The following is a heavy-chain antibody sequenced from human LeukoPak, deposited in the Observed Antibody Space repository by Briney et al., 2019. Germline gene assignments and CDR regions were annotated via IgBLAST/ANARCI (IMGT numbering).Heavy chain of an antibody. J-gene: IGHJ4*02. CDR3: ARKAGRSED. V-gene: IGHV3-53*01. CDR2: IYSGGST. Sequence: PGGSLRLSCAASGFIVSNNYMSWVRQAPGKGLEWVSVIYSGGSTFYADSVKGRFTISRDNSKSTGYLQMNSLRDEDTAVYYCARKAGRSEDWGQGTLVTVSS. CDR1: GFIVSNNY. D-gene: IGHD6-19*01.